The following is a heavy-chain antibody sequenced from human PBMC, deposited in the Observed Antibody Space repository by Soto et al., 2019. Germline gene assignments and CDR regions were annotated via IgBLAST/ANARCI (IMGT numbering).Heavy chain of an antibody. D-gene: IGHD2-15*01. CDR1: GYTLTEVS. Sequence: GASVKVSCKVSGYTLTEVSMHWVRQPPGKGLEWMGGFDPEDAETIYARRFQGRVTMTEDTSADTAYMELSSLRSEDTAVYYCAAGVVPYGMDVWGQGTTVTVSS. V-gene: IGHV1-24*01. J-gene: IGHJ6*02. CDR3: AAGVVPYGMDV. CDR2: FDPEDAET.